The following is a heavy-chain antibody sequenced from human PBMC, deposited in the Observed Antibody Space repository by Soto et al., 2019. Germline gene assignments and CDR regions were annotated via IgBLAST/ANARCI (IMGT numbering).Heavy chain of an antibody. Sequence: QVQLVESGGGVVQPGGSLRLSCAAYGFTFINYGFHWVRQAPGKGLEWVAIVSYDGGSKYYTDSVKGRFTISKDNSRDSLYLEMNSLRAEDTAVYYCARDLGSFSSGGSLFDYWGQGTLVTISS. D-gene: IGHD3-10*01. CDR1: GFTFINYG. V-gene: IGHV3-33*01. CDR2: VSYDGGSK. CDR3: ARDLGSFSSGGSLFDY. J-gene: IGHJ4*02.